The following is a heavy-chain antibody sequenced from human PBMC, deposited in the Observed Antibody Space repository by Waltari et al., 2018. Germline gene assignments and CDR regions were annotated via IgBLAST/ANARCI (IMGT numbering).Heavy chain of an antibody. D-gene: IGHD5-12*01. CDR3: ARGRLGGPDY. Sequence: QVQLQESGPGLVKPSETLSLTCTVSGGSISSNYWSWIRQPPGKGLEWIGYIYYSGSTNYNPPLKSRVTISVYTSQNQFSLKLSSCTAADTAVYYCARGRLGGPDYWGQGTLVTVSS. V-gene: IGHV4-59*01. J-gene: IGHJ4*02. CDR1: GGSISSNY. CDR2: IYYSGST.